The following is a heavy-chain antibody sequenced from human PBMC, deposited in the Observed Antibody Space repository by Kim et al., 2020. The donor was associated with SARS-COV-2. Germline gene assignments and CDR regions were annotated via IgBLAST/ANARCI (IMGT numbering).Heavy chain of an antibody. CDR3: ANGYYYDSSGYSDAFDI. Sequence: LKSRVTISVDTSKNQFSLKVSSVTAADTAAYYCANGYYYDSSGYSDAFDIWGPGTVVTVSS. D-gene: IGHD3-22*01. V-gene: IGHV4-39*01. J-gene: IGHJ3*02.